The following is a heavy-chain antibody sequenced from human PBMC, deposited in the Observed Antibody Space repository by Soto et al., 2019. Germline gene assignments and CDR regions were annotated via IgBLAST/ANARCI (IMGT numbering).Heavy chain of an antibody. V-gene: IGHV1-69*02. CDR2: IIPILGIA. J-gene: IGHJ5*02. CDR3: ARVVSSGWSNWFDP. D-gene: IGHD6-19*01. Sequence: QVQLVQSGAEVKKPGSSVKVSCKASGGTFSSYTISWVRQAPGQGLEWMGRIIPILGIANYAQKFQGRVTSTAAKSTSTAYMELRSLRSEDTAVYYCARVVSSGWSNWFDPWGQGTLVTVSS. CDR1: GGTFSSYT.